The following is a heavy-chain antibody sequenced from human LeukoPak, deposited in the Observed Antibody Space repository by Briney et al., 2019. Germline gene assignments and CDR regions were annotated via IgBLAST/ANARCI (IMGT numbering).Heavy chain of an antibody. Sequence: GGSLRLSCAASGFTFSSFEMSWVRQAPGKGLEWVSAISGSGGSAYYADSVRGRFTISRDNSRNSLSLQMNSLRAEDTALYYCAKTGYSSGWYRIWDYWGQGTLVTVSS. CDR2: ISGSGGSA. CDR3: AKTGYSSGWYRIWDY. J-gene: IGHJ4*02. V-gene: IGHV3-23*01. CDR1: GFTFSSFE. D-gene: IGHD6-19*01.